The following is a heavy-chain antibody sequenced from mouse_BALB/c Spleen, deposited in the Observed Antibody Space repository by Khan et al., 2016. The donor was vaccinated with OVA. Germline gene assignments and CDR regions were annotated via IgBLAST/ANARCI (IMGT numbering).Heavy chain of an antibody. CDR2: INTYTGEP. J-gene: IGHJ4*01. V-gene: IGHV9-3-1*01. CDR3: ARSPYFTDTLDH. CDR1: GYTFTNYG. D-gene: IGHD2-10*01. Sequence: QIQLVQSGPELKKPGETVKISCKASGYTFTNYGMNWVKQSPGKALKWMGWINTYTGEPTYADDFKGRFAFSLETSASTAYLQINNLKDEDTATDFCARSPYFTDTLDHWGQGTSVTVSA.